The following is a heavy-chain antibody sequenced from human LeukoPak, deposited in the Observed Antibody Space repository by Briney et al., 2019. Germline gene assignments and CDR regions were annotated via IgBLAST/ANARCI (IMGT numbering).Heavy chain of an antibody. CDR1: GFTVSSNY. CDR2: IYSGGST. V-gene: IGHV3-66*01. J-gene: IGHJ4*02. D-gene: IGHD4-17*01. CDR3: ARDRHRDYGDYVDY. Sequence: GGSLRLSCAASGFTVSSNYMSWVRQAPGKGLEWVSAIYSGGSTYYADSVKGRFTISRDNSKNTLYLQMNSLRAEDTAVYYCARDRHRDYGDYVDYWGQGTLVTVSS.